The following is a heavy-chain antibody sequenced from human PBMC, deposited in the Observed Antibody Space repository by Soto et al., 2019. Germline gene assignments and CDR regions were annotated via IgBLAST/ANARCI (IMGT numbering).Heavy chain of an antibody. CDR2: IWYDGSNK. CDR1: GFTFSSYG. Sequence: QVQLVESGGGVVQPGRSLRLSCAASGFTFSSYGMHWVRQAPGKGLEWVAVIWYDGSNKYYADSVKGRFTISRDNSKNTLYLQMNSLRAEDTAVYYCARAGYSRSWYPGDDAFDIWGQGTMVTVSS. CDR3: ARAGYSRSWYPGDDAFDI. J-gene: IGHJ3*02. D-gene: IGHD6-13*01. V-gene: IGHV3-33*01.